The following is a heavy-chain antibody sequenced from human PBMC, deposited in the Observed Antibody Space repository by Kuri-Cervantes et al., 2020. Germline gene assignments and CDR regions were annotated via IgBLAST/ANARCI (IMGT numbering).Heavy chain of an antibody. CDR3: TRALMDV. J-gene: IGHJ6*03. CDR2: IRSKANSYAT. CDR1: GFTFSGSA. Sequence: GESLKISCAASGFTFSGSAMHWVRQASGKGLEWVGRIRSKANSYATAYAASVKGRFTISRDDSKNTAYLQMNSLKTEDTAVYYCTRALMDVWGKGTTVTVSS. V-gene: IGHV3-73*01.